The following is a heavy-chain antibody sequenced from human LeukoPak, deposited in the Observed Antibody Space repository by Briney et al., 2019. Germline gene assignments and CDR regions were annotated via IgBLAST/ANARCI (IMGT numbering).Heavy chain of an antibody. CDR1: GYTFTDYY. D-gene: IGHD3-10*01. J-gene: IGHJ4*02. CDR3: ARDSGELLIYTSFDY. V-gene: IGHV1-2*02. CDR2: INPNSGGT. Sequence: GASVKVSCKASGYTFTDYYMHWVRQAPGQGLEWMGWINPNSGGTNYAQKFQGRVTMTRGTSISTAYMELTRLRSDDTAVYYCARDSGELLIYTSFDYWGQGTLVTVSS.